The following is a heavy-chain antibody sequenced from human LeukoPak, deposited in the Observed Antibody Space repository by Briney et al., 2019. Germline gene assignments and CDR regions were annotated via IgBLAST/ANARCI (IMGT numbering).Heavy chain of an antibody. J-gene: IGHJ4*02. V-gene: IGHV3-53*01. CDR2: IYRGGDT. CDR3: ASHAASGSYFFDS. CDR1: GFTVTDTY. Sequence: PGGSLRLSCAASGFTVTDTYVSWVRQAPGKGLQWVSVIYRGGDTHYVDSVMGRFTISRDSSKNMVYLQLNSLRAEDTAVCYCASHAASGSYFFDSWGQGTLVTVSS. D-gene: IGHD1-26*01.